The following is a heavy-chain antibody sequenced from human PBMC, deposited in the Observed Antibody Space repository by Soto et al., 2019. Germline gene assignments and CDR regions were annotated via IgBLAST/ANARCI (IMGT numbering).Heavy chain of an antibody. Sequence: ASVKVSCKASGYTFTSYGVSWVRQAPGQGLEWMGWISAYNGNTNYAQKLQGRVTMTTDTSTSTAYMELRSLRSDDTAVYYCARGFWSGYARPDAFDIWGQGTMVTVSS. CDR2: ISAYNGNT. CDR3: ARGFWSGYARPDAFDI. CDR1: GYTFTSYG. V-gene: IGHV1-18*04. D-gene: IGHD3-3*01. J-gene: IGHJ3*02.